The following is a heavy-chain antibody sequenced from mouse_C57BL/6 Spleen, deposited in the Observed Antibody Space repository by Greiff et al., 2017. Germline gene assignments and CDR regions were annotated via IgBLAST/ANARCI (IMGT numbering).Heavy chain of an antibody. Sequence: EVQVVESGGGLVKPGGSLKLSCAASGFTFSDYGMHWVRQAPEKGLEWVAYISSGSSTIYYADTVKGRFTISRDNAKNTLFLQMTSLRSEDTAMYYCARGYGSSSAWFAYWGQGTLVTVSA. D-gene: IGHD1-1*01. CDR3: ARGYGSSSAWFAY. J-gene: IGHJ3*01. CDR2: ISSGSSTI. V-gene: IGHV5-17*01. CDR1: GFTFSDYG.